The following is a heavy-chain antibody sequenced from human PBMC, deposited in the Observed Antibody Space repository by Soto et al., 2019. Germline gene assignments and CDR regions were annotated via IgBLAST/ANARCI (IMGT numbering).Heavy chain of an antibody. CDR2: FDPEDGKT. Sequence: ASVKVSCKVSGYTLTELSMHWVRQAPGKGLEWMGGFDPEDGKTIYAQKFQGRVTMTEDTSTDTAYMELSSLRSEDTAVYYCARGDILTGNDAFDIWGQGTMVTVSS. CDR3: ARGDILTGNDAFDI. V-gene: IGHV1-24*01. D-gene: IGHD3-9*01. CDR1: GYTLTELS. J-gene: IGHJ3*02.